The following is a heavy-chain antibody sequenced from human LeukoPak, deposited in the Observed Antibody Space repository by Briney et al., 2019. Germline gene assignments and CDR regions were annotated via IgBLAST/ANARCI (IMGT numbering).Heavy chain of an antibody. CDR3: AREGLAAAGRDYYGMDV. J-gene: IGHJ6*02. CDR1: GFTFSSHG. D-gene: IGHD6-13*01. CDR2: IRYDGSNK. V-gene: IGHV3-33*01. Sequence: PGGSLRLSCAASGFTFSSHGMPWVRQAPGKGLEWVAVIRYDGSNKYYADSVKGRFIISRDNSKNTLYLQMNSLRAEDTAVYYCAREGLAAAGRDYYGMDVWGQGTTVAVSS.